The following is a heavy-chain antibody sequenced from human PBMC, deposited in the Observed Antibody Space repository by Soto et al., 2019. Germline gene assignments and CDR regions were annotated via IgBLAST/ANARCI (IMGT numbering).Heavy chain of an antibody. J-gene: IGHJ4*02. Sequence: QVQLVESGGGVVQPGRSLRLSCAASGFTFSSYGMHWVRQAPGKGLEWVAVISYDGSNKYYADSVKGRFTISRDNSKNTLYLQMNSLRAEDTAVYYCAKAGALSTSSSWFPSAYYFDYWGQGTLVTVSS. CDR1: GFTFSSYG. V-gene: IGHV3-30*18. D-gene: IGHD6-13*01. CDR2: ISYDGSNK. CDR3: AKAGALSTSSSWFPSAYYFDY.